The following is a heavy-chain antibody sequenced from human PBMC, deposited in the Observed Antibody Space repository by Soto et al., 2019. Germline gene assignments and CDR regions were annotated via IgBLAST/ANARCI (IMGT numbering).Heavy chain of an antibody. J-gene: IGHJ6*02. CDR1: GGSITTGHW. CDR3: ARGFRLSDNSDNDRIYFYSDLNE. CDR2: IYQSAIT. Sequence: SETLSLTGDLSGGSITTGHWWTCLRQSPGKRLEWMGEIYQSAITNYNPSLNSRLSISIDESKHQFSLKFTSVTAADTALFFCARGFRLSDNSDNDRIYFYSDLNEWGPGTTLTVFS. D-gene: IGHD3-16*01. V-gene: IGHV4-4*02.